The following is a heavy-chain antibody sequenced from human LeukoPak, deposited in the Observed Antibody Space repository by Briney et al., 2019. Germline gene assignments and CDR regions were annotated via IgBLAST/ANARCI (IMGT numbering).Heavy chain of an antibody. D-gene: IGHD2-2*01. CDR3: ASPDCGSTRCYGFDY. Sequence: GGSLRLSCAASGFTFSSYSMIWVRQAPGKGLEWVSSISSSSTYIYYADSVKGRFTISRDDAMNSLYLQMSSLRAEDTAVYYCASPDCGSTRCYGFDYWGQGTLVTVSS. CDR2: ISSSSTYI. V-gene: IGHV3-21*01. CDR1: GFTFSSYS. J-gene: IGHJ4*02.